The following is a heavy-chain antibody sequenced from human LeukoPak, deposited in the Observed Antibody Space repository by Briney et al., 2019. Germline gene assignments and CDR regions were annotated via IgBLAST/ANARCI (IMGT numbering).Heavy chain of an antibody. CDR3: AKDTRYSSGWYGQDWFDP. V-gene: IGHV3-74*01. D-gene: IGHD6-19*01. J-gene: IGHJ5*02. CDR1: GFTVSSYW. CDR2: INSDGSST. Sequence: PRGSLRLSCAAAGFTVSSYWMHWVRQAPGKWLGWVARINSDGSSTSYADSVQGRFTISRDNAKNTLYLQMNSLRAEDTAVYYCAKDTRYSSGWYGQDWFDPWGQGTLVTVSS.